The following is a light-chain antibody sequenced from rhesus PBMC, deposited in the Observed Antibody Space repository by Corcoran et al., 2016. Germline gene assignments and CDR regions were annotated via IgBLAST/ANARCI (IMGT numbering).Light chain of an antibody. CDR3: QQHDNSPYS. J-gene: IGKJ2*01. V-gene: IGKV1-69*01. CDR2: RAS. Sequence: DIQMTQSPSSLSASVGDRVTITCRASQGISNWLAWFQQKPGKAPKLRNDRASNLETGVPSRFSGSGSGTDFTLTISSLQPEDIATSYCQQHDNSPYSFCQGTKVEIK. CDR1: QGISNW.